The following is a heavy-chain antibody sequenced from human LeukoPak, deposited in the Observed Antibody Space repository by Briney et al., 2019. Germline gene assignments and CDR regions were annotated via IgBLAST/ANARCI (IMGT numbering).Heavy chain of an antibody. CDR2: ISYDGSKE. CDR1: GFTFSTYG. V-gene: IGHV3-30*18. D-gene: IGHD3-16*01. J-gene: IGHJ4*02. CDR3: AKSGGDDYVSLEPVSFDY. Sequence: GRSLRLSCAASGFTFSTYGMHWARQAPGKGMEWVAVISYDGSKEYYADSVKGRFAISRDNSKNTLYLQMNSLRPEDTALYYCAKSGGDDYVSLEPVSFDYWGQGTLVTVSS.